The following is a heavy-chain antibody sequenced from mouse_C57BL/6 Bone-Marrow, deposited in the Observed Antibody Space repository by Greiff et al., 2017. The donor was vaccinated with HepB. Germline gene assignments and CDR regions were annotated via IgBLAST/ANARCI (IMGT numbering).Heavy chain of an antibody. CDR2: ISSGGDYI. Sequence: EVKVVESGEGLVKPGGSLKLSCAASGFTFSSYAMSWVRQTPEKRLEWVAYISSGGDYIYYADNVKGRFTISRDNARNTLYLQMSSLKSEDTAMYYCTRDHEGYFDYWGQGTTLTVSS. CDR1: GFTFSSYA. CDR3: TRDHEGYFDY. V-gene: IGHV5-9-1*02. J-gene: IGHJ2*01.